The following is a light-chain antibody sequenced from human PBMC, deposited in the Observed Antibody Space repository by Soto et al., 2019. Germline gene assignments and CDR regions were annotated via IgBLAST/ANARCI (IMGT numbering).Light chain of an antibody. CDR2: DAS. J-gene: IGKJ5*01. V-gene: IGKV3-11*01. Sequence: EIVLTQSPATLSLSPGERATLSCRASQSVSSYLAWYQQKAGQAPRLLIYDASNRATGIPARFSGSGSGTDFTLTISSQAPEDFAVYYCQQRTNWPITFGQGTRPDIK. CDR3: QQRTNWPIT. CDR1: QSVSSY.